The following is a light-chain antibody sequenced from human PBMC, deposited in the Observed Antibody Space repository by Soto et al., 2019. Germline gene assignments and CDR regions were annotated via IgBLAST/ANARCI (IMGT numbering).Light chain of an antibody. Sequence: IFMTHSPSALSVSPGERATLSCRASQRVSSKLAWFQQKPGQAPSLLIYGVSTRATGVPVRFSGSGSGTELTLTVNSLQSEDFEVYSCQKYNKWHQNLGQGKKVDIK. CDR1: QRVSSK. J-gene: IGKJ2*01. CDR2: GVS. V-gene: IGKV3-15*01. CDR3: QKYNKWHQN.